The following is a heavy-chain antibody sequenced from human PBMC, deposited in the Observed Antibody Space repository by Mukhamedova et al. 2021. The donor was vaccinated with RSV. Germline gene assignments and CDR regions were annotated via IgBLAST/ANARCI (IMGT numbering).Heavy chain of an antibody. V-gene: IGHV3-11*01. Sequence: RDNAKNSLYLQMNSLRAEDTAVYYCARDRADYGDPFDYWGQGTLVTVSS. J-gene: IGHJ4*02. CDR3: ARDRADYGDPFDY. D-gene: IGHD4-17*01.